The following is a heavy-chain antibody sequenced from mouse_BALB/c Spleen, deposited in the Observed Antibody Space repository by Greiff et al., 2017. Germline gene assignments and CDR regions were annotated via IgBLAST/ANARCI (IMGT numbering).Heavy chain of an antibody. J-gene: IGHJ4*01. CDR2: ISNLAYSI. CDR1: GFTFSDYG. Sequence: EVHLVESGGGLVQPGGSRKLSCAASGFTFSDYGMAWVRQAPGKGPEWVAFISNLAYSIYYADTVTGRFTISRENAKNTLYLEMSSLRSEDTAMYYCARAFSDGALYDYAMDYWGQGTSVTVSS. D-gene: IGHD1-3*01. V-gene: IGHV5-15*02. CDR3: ARAFSDGALYDYAMDY.